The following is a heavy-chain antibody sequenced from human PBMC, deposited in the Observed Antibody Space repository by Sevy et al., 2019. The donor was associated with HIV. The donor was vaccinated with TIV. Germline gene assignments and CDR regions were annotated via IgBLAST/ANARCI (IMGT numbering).Heavy chain of an antibody. V-gene: IGHV3-30-3*01. CDR3: ARAVYCSSTSCYAGTFDI. CDR1: GFTFSSYA. Sequence: RGSLRLSCAASGFTFSSYAMHWVRQAPGKGLEWVAVISYDGSNKYYADSVKGRFTISRDNSKNTLYLQMNSLRAEDTAVYYCARAVYCSSTSCYAGTFDIWGQGTMVTVSS. CDR2: ISYDGSNK. D-gene: IGHD2-2*01. J-gene: IGHJ3*02.